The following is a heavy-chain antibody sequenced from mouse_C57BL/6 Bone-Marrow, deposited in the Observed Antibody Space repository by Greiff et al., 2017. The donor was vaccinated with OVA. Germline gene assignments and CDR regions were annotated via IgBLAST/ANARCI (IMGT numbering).Heavy chain of an antibody. V-gene: IGHV1-22*01. D-gene: IGHD2-5*01. CDR1: GYTFTDYN. CDR3: ARRGPYYSNRVYFDY. Sequence: DVKLQESGPELVKPGASVKMSCKASGYTFTDYNMHWVKQSHGKSLEWIGYINPNNGGTSYNQKFKGKATLTVNKSSSTAYMELRSLTSEDSAVYYCARRGPYYSNRVYFDYWGQGTTLTVSS. CDR2: INPNNGGT. J-gene: IGHJ2*01.